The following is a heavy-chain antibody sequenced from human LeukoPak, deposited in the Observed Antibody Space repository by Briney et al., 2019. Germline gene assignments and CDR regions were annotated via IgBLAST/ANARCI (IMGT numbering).Heavy chain of an antibody. Sequence: GSVKVSFKASGYTFTGYYMHWVRPAPGQGLEWMGWINPNSGGTNYAQKFQGRVTMTRDTSISTAYMELSRLRSDDTAVYYCAGEIVGATNYWGQGTLVTVSS. J-gene: IGHJ4*02. CDR3: AGEIVGATNY. CDR2: INPNSGGT. D-gene: IGHD1-26*01. CDR1: GYTFTGYY. V-gene: IGHV1-2*02.